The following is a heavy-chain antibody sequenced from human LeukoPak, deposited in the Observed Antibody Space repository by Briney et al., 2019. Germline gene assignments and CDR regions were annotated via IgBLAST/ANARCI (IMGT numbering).Heavy chain of an antibody. CDR1: GFTFSTYW. CDR2: IKHDGSEE. CDR3: AKDNNGGSPRGDAFDI. Sequence: TGGSLRLSCAAPGFTFSTYWMSWVRQAPGKGLEWLANIKHDGSEENYVDSVKGRFTISRDNSKNTLYLQMNSLRAEDTAVYYCAKDNNGGSPRGDAFDIWGQGTMVTVSS. V-gene: IGHV3-7*03. J-gene: IGHJ3*02. D-gene: IGHD1/OR15-1a*01.